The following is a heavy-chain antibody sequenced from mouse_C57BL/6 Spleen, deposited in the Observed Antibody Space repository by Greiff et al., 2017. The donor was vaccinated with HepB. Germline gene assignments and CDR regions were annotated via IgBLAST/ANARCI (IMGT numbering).Heavy chain of an antibody. CDR2: IDPSDSYT. CDR1: GYTFTSYW. V-gene: IGHV1-50*01. D-gene: IGHD2-4*01. CDR3: ARSGLPSWFAY. Sequence: VQLQQPGAELVKPGASVKLSCKASGYTFTSYWMQWVKQRPGQGLEWIGEIDPSDSYTNYNQKFKGKATLTVDTSSSTAYMQLSSLTSEDSAVYYCARSGLPSWFAYWGQGTLVTVSA. J-gene: IGHJ3*01.